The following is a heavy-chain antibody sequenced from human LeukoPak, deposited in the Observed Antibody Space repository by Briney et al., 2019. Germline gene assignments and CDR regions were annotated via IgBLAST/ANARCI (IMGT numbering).Heavy chain of an antibody. CDR3: ARALRAIYSYSLTVAFGY. CDR2: IIPIFGTA. D-gene: IGHD5-18*01. CDR1: GGTFSSYA. Sequence: ASVKVSCKASGGTFSSYAISWVRQAPGQGLEWMGGIIPIFGTANYAQKFQGRVTITADESTSTAYMELSSLRSEDTAVYYCARALRAIYSYSLTVAFGYWGQGTLVTVSS. J-gene: IGHJ4*02. V-gene: IGHV1-69*13.